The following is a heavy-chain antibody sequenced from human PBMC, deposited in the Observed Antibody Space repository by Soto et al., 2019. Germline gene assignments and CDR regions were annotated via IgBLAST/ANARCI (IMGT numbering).Heavy chain of an antibody. CDR1: GYTFTAYP. V-gene: IGHV1-3*01. D-gene: IGHD4-17*01. Sequence: QVQLMQSRAEVKKPGASVKVSCRASGYTFTAYPLHWVLQAPGQRLEWMGWINAANGDIGYSREFQGRVTITRDTSASTVYMEVSSLTSEDTAVYYCAKKDHYAAGVYHFDHWGQGTLVTVSS. J-gene: IGHJ4*02. CDR3: AKKDHYAAGVYHFDH. CDR2: INAANGDI.